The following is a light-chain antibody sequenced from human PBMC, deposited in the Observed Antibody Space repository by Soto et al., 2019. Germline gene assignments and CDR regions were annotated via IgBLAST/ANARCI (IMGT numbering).Light chain of an antibody. CDR3: SSWTSRTTQV. Sequence: QSVLTQPASVSGSPGQSITISCTGTSSDVGGYNFVSWYQQYPGKAPKLIIYEVDSRPSGVSNRFSGSKSGNTASLTISGLRAEDEADYYCSSWTSRTTQVLGGGTKVTGL. J-gene: IGLJ3*02. CDR1: SSDVGGYNF. V-gene: IGLV2-14*01. CDR2: EVD.